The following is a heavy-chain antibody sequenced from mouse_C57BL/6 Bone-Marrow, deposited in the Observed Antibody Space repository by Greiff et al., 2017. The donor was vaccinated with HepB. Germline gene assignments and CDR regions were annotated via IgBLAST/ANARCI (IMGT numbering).Heavy chain of an antibody. J-gene: IGHJ3*01. CDR1: GYTFTSYG. V-gene: IGHV1-81*01. Sequence: VQRVESGAELARPGASVKLSCKASGYTFTSYGISWVKQRTGQGLEWIGEIYPRSGNTYSNEKFKGKATLTADKSSSTAYMELRSLTSEDSAGYFCAIKGEIAYWGQGTLVTVSA. CDR2: IYPRSGNT. CDR3: AIKGEIAY.